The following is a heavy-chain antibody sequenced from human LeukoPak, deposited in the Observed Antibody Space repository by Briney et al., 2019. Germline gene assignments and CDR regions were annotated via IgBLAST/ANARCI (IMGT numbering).Heavy chain of an antibody. CDR2: IYHSGST. V-gene: IGHV4-4*02. Sequence: PSETLSLTWAVSGGSISSSNWWSWVRQPPGKGLEWIGEIYHSGSTNYNPSLKSRVTISVDKSKNQFSLKLSSVTAADTAVYYCARTQWRREYYFDYWGQGTLVTVSS. D-gene: IGHD6-19*01. CDR3: ARTQWRREYYFDY. CDR1: GGSISSSNW. J-gene: IGHJ4*02.